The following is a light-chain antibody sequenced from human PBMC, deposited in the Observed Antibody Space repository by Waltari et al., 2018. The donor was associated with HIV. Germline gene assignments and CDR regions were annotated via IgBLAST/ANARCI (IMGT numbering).Light chain of an antibody. V-gene: IGLV3-27*01. CDR1: VVAKKY. CDR2: KDS. Sequence: SYELTQPSSVSVSPGQTARITCTGDVVAKKYARWFQQKPGQAPVLVIYKDSERPSGIPGRCSGSSSGTTVTLTISGAQVEDEADYYGYSAADNIGVFGGGTKLTVL. CDR3: YSAADNIGV. J-gene: IGLJ3*02.